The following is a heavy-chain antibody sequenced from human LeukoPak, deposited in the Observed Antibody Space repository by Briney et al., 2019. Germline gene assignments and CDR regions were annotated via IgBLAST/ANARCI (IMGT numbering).Heavy chain of an antibody. Sequence: ASVKVSCKASGYTFTGYYMHWVRQAPGQGLEWMGWINPYSGGTNYAQNFQGRVTMTRDTSISTAYMELSRLRFDDTAVYYCARAAGSSWHYGMDVWGQGTTVTVSS. CDR3: ARAAGSSWHYGMDV. D-gene: IGHD6-13*01. V-gene: IGHV1-2*02. CDR2: INPYSGGT. CDR1: GYTFTGYY. J-gene: IGHJ6*02.